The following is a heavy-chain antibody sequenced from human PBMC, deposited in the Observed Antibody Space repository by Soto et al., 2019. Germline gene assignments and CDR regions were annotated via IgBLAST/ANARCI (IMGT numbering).Heavy chain of an antibody. J-gene: IGHJ4*02. CDR3: ARGGSESDY. D-gene: IGHD1-26*01. CDR2: MKEDGSEK. V-gene: IGHV3-7*01. CDR1: GFTFSHYW. Sequence: EVQLVESGGGLVQPGGSLRLSCAASGFTFSHYWMTWVRQAPGKGLEWVANMKEDGSEKNYVDSVKGRFTSTRNNAKNSLYLQMNRRRAEDTAMYYCARGGSESDYWGQGTLVTVSS.